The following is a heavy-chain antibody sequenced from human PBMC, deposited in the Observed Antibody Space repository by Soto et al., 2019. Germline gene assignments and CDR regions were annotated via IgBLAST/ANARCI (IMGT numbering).Heavy chain of an antibody. D-gene: IGHD3-10*01. V-gene: IGHV3-30-3*01. J-gene: IGHJ4*02. CDR2: ISYDGSNK. CDR3: ARDAYVLLWFGELGY. CDR1: GFTFSSYA. Sequence: QVQLVESGGGVVQPGRSLRLSCAASGFTFSSYAMHWVRKAPGKGLEWVAVISYDGSNKYYADSVKGRFTISRDNSKNTLYLQMNSLRAEDTAVYYCARDAYVLLWFGELGYWGQGTLVTVSS.